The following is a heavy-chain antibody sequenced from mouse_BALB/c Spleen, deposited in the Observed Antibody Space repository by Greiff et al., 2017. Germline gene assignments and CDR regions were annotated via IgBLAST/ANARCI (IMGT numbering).Heavy chain of an antibody. D-gene: IGHD2-14*01. V-gene: IGHV2-9-2*01. CDR2: IWTGGGT. J-gene: IGHJ4*01. CDR1: GFSLTSYD. Sequence: QVQLKESGPGLVAPSQSLSITCTVSGFSLTSYDISWIRQPPGKGLEWLGVIWTGGGTNYNSAFMSRLSISKDNSKSQVFLKMNSLQTDDTAIYYCVRDSRYDVMDYWGQGTSVTVSS. CDR3: VRDSRYDVMDY.